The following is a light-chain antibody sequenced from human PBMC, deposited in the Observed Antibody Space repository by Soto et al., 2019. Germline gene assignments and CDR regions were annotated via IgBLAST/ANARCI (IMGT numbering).Light chain of an antibody. Sequence: TVSPGGRGFIKSNANQTISYSLAWYQQNPGQPPRLLIYSACSRATSIPKLISGSGSGTFIPLTISILDPEYVAAYCCQHDSKSPRTFGQGTKVDIK. CDR3: QHDSKSPRT. J-gene: IGKJ1*01. V-gene: IGKV3-20*01. CDR1: QTISYS. CDR2: SAC.